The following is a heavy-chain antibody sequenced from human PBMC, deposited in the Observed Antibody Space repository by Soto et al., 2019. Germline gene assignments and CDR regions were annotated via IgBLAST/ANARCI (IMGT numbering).Heavy chain of an antibody. J-gene: IGHJ4*02. V-gene: IGHV3-30-3*01. D-gene: IGHD2-15*01. CDR3: AGYRETYCIGGRCYGLAN. Sequence: QVQLVESGGGVVQPGRSLRLSCAASGFTFSSYAMYWVRQAPGKGLEWVAVISYDGSTNYYADSVKGRFTISRDKSRNAPTLQMDGLKPEDTAVYYCAGYRETYCIGGRCYGLANWGQGTLVTVSS. CDR2: ISYDGSTN. CDR1: GFTFSSYA.